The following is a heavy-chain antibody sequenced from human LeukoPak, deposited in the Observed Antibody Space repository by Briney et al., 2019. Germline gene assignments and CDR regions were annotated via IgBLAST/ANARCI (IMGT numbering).Heavy chain of an antibody. CDR2: ISGSGGST. CDR3: AKDQGATTNY. CDR1: GFTFDDYG. D-gene: IGHD1-26*01. V-gene: IGHV3-23*01. J-gene: IGHJ4*02. Sequence: GGSLRLSCAASGFTFDDYGMSWVRQAPGKGLEWVSAISGSGGSTYYADSVKGRFTISRDNSKNTLYLQMNSLRAEDTAVYYCAKDQGATTNYWGQGTLVTVSS.